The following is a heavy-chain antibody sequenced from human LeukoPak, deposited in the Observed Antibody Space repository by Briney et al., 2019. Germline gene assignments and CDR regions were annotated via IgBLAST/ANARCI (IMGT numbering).Heavy chain of an antibody. CDR2: ISGSGVST. Sequence: GGSLRLSCAASGITFRNYAMSWVRQAPGRGLEWVSAISGSGVSTYYADSVKGRFTISRDIFKNTLYLQMNSLRAEDTAVYYCAKAPANYVDTAMGTFDYWGQGTLVTVSS. CDR3: AKAPANYVDTAMGTFDY. D-gene: IGHD5-18*01. CDR1: GITFRNYA. J-gene: IGHJ4*02. V-gene: IGHV3-23*01.